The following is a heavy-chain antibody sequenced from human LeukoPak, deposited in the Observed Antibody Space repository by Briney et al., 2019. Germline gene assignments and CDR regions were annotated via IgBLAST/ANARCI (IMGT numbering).Heavy chain of an antibody. Sequence: AGGSLRLSCAASGFTFSSYWMSWVRQAPGKGLEWVANIKQDGSEKYYVDSVKGRFTISRDNAKNSLYLQMNSLRAEDTAVYYCASAAGKIGGWFDPWGQGTLVTVSS. CDR1: GFTFSSYW. CDR2: IKQDGSEK. J-gene: IGHJ5*02. CDR3: ASAAGKIGGWFDP. V-gene: IGHV3-7*03. D-gene: IGHD6-13*01.